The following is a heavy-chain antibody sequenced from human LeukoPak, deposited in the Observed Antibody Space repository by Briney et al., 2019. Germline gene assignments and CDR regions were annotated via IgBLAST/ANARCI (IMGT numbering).Heavy chain of an antibody. CDR3: ARDRAMADY. Sequence: ASVKVSCKASGFTFTTFAVQWVRQAPGQRLEWMGWINAGNGNTKYSQKFEGRVTVTRDTSATAAYMELSSLRSEDTAVYYCARDRAMADYWGQGTLVTVSS. J-gene: IGHJ4*02. D-gene: IGHD5-18*01. V-gene: IGHV1-3*01. CDR1: GFTFTTFA. CDR2: INAGNGNT.